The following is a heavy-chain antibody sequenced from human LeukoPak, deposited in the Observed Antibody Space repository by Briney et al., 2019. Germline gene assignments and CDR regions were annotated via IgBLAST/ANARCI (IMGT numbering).Heavy chain of an antibody. CDR1: GGSISGYY. CDR2: IYYSGST. CDR3: ARGCSAGTPHNWFDP. J-gene: IGHJ5*02. Sequence: SETLSLTCTVSGGSISGYYWSWVRQPPGKGLEWVGYIYYSGSTNYNPSLKSRVTISVDTSKNQFSLKLSSVTAADTAVYYCARGCSAGTPHNWFDPWGQGTLVTVSS. D-gene: IGHD6-13*01. V-gene: IGHV4-59*01.